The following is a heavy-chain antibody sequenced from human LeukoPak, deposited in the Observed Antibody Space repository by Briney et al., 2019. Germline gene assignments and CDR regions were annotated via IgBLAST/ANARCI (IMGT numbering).Heavy chain of an antibody. Sequence: GGSLRLSCAASGFTFSGSAMHWVRQASGKGLEWVGRIRSKANSYATAYAASVKGRFTISRDDSKNTAYLQMNSPKTEDTAVYYCTRKMGGYYNYYYGMDVWGQGTTVTVSS. CDR3: TRKMGGYYNYYYGMDV. D-gene: IGHD2-15*01. CDR1: GFTFSGSA. CDR2: IRSKANSYAT. J-gene: IGHJ6*02. V-gene: IGHV3-73*01.